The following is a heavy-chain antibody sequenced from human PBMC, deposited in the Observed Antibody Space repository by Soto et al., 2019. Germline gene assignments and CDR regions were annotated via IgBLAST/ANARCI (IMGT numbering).Heavy chain of an antibody. D-gene: IGHD5-12*01. Sequence: EVQLVESGGTLVQPGGSLRLSCAASTFTFNTYWMHWVRQAPGKGLVWVSRINSDGTKTTYADSVKGRFTISRENAKNTVYLQMNSLRAEDTAMYYCATVATNSYNWVDPWGQGTLVTVSS. CDR3: ATVATNSYNWVDP. J-gene: IGHJ5*02. CDR2: INSDGTKT. CDR1: TFTFNTYW. V-gene: IGHV3-74*03.